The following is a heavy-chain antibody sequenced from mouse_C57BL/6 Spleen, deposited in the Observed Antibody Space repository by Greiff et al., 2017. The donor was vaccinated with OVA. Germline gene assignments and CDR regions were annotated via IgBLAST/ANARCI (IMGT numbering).Heavy chain of an antibody. D-gene: IGHD1-1*01. CDR1: GFTFSDYG. Sequence: DVKLVESGGGLVKPGGSLKLSCAASGFTFSDYGMHWVRQAPEKGLEWVAYISSGSSTIYYADPVKGRFTISSDNAKNTLFLQMTSLRSEDTAMYYCARRGYYYYGISLAWFAYWGQGTLVTVSA. CDR3: ARRGYYYYGISLAWFAY. CDR2: ISSGSSTI. V-gene: IGHV5-17*01. J-gene: IGHJ3*01.